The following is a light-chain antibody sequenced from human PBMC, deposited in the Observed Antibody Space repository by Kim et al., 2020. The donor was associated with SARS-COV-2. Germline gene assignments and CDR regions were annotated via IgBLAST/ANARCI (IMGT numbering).Light chain of an antibody. V-gene: IGKV3-11*01. J-gene: IGKJ4*01. CDR2: DAS. Sequence: EIVLTQSPATLSLSPGERATLSCRASQSVSSYLAWYQQKPGQAPRLLIYDASNRATGIPARFSGSGSGTDFTLTISSLEPEDFAVYYCQQRSNWRAVTFGGGTKVEI. CDR3: QQRSNWRAVT. CDR1: QSVSSY.